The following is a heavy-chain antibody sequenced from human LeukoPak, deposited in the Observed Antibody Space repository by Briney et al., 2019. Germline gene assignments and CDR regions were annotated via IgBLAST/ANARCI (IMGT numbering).Heavy chain of an antibody. J-gene: IGHJ5*02. CDR3: ARNVNSNYVLVVDWFDP. V-gene: IGHV1-46*01. D-gene: IGHD4-11*01. CDR1: GYTFTSYY. Sequence: ASVKVSCKASGYTFTSYYMHWVRQAPGQGLEWMGIINPSGGSTSYAQKFQGGVTMTRDTSTSTVYMELSSLRSEDTAVYYCARNVNSNYVLVVDWFDPWGQGTLVTVSS. CDR2: INPSGGST.